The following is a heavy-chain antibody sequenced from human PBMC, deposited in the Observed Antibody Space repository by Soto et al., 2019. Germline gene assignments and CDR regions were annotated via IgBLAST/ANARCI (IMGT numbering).Heavy chain of an antibody. CDR3: AHMFYLCSKSCQNVWSDS. V-gene: IGHV2-5*01. D-gene: IGHD3-10*02. CDR2: IYWNDDK. J-gene: IGHJ5*01. Sequence: GSGPTLVNPTQTLTLTCTFSGFSLTTNGVGVGWVRQPPGEALEWLSLIYWNDDKRYSPSLKSRLTITKDTSKNQVVLTMTNMDSVGTATYYCAHMFYLCSKSCQNVWSDSSCKGTLVSVFS. CDR1: GFSLTTNGVG.